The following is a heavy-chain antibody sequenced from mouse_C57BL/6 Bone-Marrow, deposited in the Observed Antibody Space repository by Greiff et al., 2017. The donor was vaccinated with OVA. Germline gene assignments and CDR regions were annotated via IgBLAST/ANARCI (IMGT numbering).Heavy chain of an antibody. J-gene: IGHJ4*01. V-gene: IGHV5-17*01. D-gene: IGHD1-1*01. CDR1: GFTFSDYG. CDR2: ISSGSSTI. Sequence: EVMLVESGGGLVKPGGSLKLSCAASGFTFSDYGMHWVRQAPEKGLEWVAYISSGSSTIYYADTVKGRFTISRANAKNTLFLQMTSLRSEDTAMYYCAREYYGSSLYAMDYWGQGTSVTVSS. CDR3: AREYYGSSLYAMDY.